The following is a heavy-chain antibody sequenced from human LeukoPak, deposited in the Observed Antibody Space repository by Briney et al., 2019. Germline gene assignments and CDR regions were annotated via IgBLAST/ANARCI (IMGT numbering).Heavy chain of an antibody. CDR3: ERVGDGYNLGD. CDR2: IYYSGST. Sequence: SETLSLTCTVSGGSISSYYWSWLRQPPGKGLEWMGYIYYSGSTNYNPSLKSRGTISVDTSKNQFSLKLSSVTAADTAVYYCERVGDGYNLGDRGQGTLVTVSS. J-gene: IGHJ4*02. D-gene: IGHD5-24*01. CDR1: GGSISSYY. V-gene: IGHV4-59*01.